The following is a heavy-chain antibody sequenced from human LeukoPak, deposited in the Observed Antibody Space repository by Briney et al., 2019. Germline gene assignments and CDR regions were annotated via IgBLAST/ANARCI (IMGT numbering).Heavy chain of an antibody. CDR2: VYYSGST. J-gene: IGHJ4*02. D-gene: IGHD2-15*01. V-gene: IGHV4-59*02. CDR3: ARIHRYCSGGACYVLDN. Sequence: SETLSLTCVVSGGSVSGYYWGWIRQPPGRGLEWIGYVYYSGSTNYNPSFKSRITTSVDTSRNQFSLQLSSVTAADTAVYYCARIHRYCSGGACYVLDNWGQGTLVAVSS. CDR1: GGSVSGYY.